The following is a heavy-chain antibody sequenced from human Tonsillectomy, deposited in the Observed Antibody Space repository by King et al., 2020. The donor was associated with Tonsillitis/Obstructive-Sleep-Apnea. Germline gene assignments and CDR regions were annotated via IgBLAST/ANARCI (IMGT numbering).Heavy chain of an antibody. CDR1: GGSFSSGGYY. J-gene: IGHJ4*02. Sequence: LQLQESGPGLVKPSHTLSLTCTVSGGSFSSGGYYWSWIRQHPGQGLEWIGYIYYSGNTYYNPSLKSRVTISVDTSKKQFSMKLSSVTAADTAVYYCARGDDYDNYFDYWGQGTLVTVSS. D-gene: IGHD5-24*01. CDR3: ARGDDYDNYFDY. V-gene: IGHV4-31*03. CDR2: IYYSGNT.